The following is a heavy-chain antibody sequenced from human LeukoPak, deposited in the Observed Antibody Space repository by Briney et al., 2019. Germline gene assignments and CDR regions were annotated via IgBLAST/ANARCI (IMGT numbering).Heavy chain of an antibody. D-gene: IGHD1-1*01. V-gene: IGHV3-7*01. Sequence: GGSLRFSCAASGFTFSNYWRSWVRQAPGKGLEWVANIKQDGSEKYYVDSVKGRFTISRDNAKNSLYLQMNSLRAEDTAVYYCVRESGTSFLDYWGQGTLVTVSS. CDR2: IKQDGSEK. CDR3: VRESGTSFLDY. CDR1: GFTFSNYW. J-gene: IGHJ4*02.